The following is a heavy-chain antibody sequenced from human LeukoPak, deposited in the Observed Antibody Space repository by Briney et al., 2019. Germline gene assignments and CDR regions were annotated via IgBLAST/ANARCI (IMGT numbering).Heavy chain of an antibody. CDR2: IIPIFGTA. J-gene: IGHJ4*02. Sequence: SVKVSCKTSGGTFSSYAINWVRQAPGQGLEWMGGIIPIFGTANYAQKSQGRVTIAADESTSTAYMELSILRSEDTAVYYCARTSGAAIAVAGTLGYWGQGTLVTVSS. D-gene: IGHD6-19*01. CDR3: ARTSGAAIAVAGTLGY. V-gene: IGHV1-69*13. CDR1: GGTFSSYA.